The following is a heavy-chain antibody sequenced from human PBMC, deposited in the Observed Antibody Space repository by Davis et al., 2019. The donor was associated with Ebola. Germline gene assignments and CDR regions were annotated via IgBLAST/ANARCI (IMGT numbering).Heavy chain of an antibody. CDR2: IYPGDSDT. Sequence: GESLKISCKGSGYSFTSYWIGWVRQMPGKGLEWMGIIYPGDSDTRYSPSFQGQVTISADKSISTAYLQWSSLKASDTAMYYCARTPGHIVVVPAAEPYAFDIWGQGTMVTVSS. CDR1: GYSFTSYW. V-gene: IGHV5-51*01. J-gene: IGHJ3*02. D-gene: IGHD2-2*01. CDR3: ARTPGHIVVVPAAEPYAFDI.